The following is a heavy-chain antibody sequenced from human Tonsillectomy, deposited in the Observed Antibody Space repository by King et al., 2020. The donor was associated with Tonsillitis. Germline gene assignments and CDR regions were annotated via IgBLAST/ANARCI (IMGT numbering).Heavy chain of an antibody. D-gene: IGHD6-13*01. CDR1: GYSFTSYW. CDR3: AGLKAGRGGPDAFDI. Sequence: VQLVESGAEVKKPGESLKISCKGSGYSFTSYWIGWVRQMPGKGLEWMGIIYPGDSDSRYSPSFQGQVTISADKSIRTAYLQLSSLKASDTAMYYCAGLKAGRGGPDAFDIWGQGTMVTVSS. CDR2: IYPGDSDS. V-gene: IGHV5-51*01. J-gene: IGHJ3*02.